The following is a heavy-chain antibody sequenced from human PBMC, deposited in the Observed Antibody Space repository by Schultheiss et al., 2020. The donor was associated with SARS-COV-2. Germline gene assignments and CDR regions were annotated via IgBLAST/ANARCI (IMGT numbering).Heavy chain of an antibody. D-gene: IGHD3-22*01. Sequence: SETLSLTCTVSSGSISSADYYWNWIRQHPGKGLEWIGYIYHTGNTYYNPSLKSRVTISVDTSKNQFSLKLSSVTAADTAVYYCARGPNYYDSSGQIDYWGQGILVTVSS. CDR1: SGSISSADYY. CDR3: ARGPNYYDSSGQIDY. V-gene: IGHV4-31*03. J-gene: IGHJ4*02. CDR2: IYHTGNT.